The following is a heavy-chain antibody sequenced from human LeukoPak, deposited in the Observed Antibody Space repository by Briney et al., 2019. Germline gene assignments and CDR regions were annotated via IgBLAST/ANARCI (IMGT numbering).Heavy chain of an antibody. CDR2: IYYSGST. Sequence: KPSETLSLTCTVPGGSISSYYWSWVRQPPGKGLEWIGYIYYSGSTNYNPSLKSRVTISVDTSKNQFSLKLSPVTAADTAVYYCARTRIAAAGGGDYFDYWGQGTLVTVSS. J-gene: IGHJ4*02. D-gene: IGHD6-13*01. CDR1: GGSISSYY. CDR3: ARTRIAAAGGGDYFDY. V-gene: IGHV4-59*01.